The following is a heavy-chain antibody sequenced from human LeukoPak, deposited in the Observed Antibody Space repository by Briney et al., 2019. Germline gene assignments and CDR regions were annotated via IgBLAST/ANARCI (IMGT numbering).Heavy chain of an antibody. CDR3: ATRYCSGGSCYSPSYYFDY. V-gene: IGHV3-53*01. D-gene: IGHD2-15*01. CDR2: IYSGGST. Sequence: PGGSLRLSCAASGFTVSSNYMSWVRQAPGKGLEWVSVIYSGGSTYYADSVKGRFTISRDNSKNTLYLQMNSLRAEDTAVYYCATRYCSGGSCYSPSYYFDYWGQGTLVTVSS. J-gene: IGHJ4*02. CDR1: GFTVSSNY.